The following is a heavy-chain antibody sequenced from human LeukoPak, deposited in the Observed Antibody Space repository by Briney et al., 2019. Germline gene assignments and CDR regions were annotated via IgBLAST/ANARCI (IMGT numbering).Heavy chain of an antibody. CDR1: GGSISSGGYY. V-gene: IGHV4-31*03. J-gene: IGHJ5*02. CDR2: IYYSGST. D-gene: IGHD2-21*01. Sequence: SETLSLTCTVSGGSISSGGYYWSWIRQHPGKSLEWIGYIYYSGSTYYNPSLKSRVTISVDTSKNQFSLKLSSVTAADTAVYYCARGEAYLPHNTWGQGTLVTVSS. CDR3: ARGEAYLPHNT.